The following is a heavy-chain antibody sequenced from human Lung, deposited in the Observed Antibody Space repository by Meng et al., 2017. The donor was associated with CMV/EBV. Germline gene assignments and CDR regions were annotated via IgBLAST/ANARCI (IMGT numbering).Heavy chain of an antibody. CDR1: GDSVSSNSAA. CDR3: ARFGTVGAGSGVYFDY. J-gene: IGHJ4*02. D-gene: IGHD3-10*01. CDR2: TYYRSKWYN. Sequence: SETLSLTCAISGDSVSSNSAAWNWIRQSPSRGLEWLGRTYYRSKWYNDYAVSVKSRITINPDTSKNQFSLQLNSVTPEDTAVYYCARFGTVGAGSGVYFDYWGQGTLVTVSS. V-gene: IGHV6-1*01.